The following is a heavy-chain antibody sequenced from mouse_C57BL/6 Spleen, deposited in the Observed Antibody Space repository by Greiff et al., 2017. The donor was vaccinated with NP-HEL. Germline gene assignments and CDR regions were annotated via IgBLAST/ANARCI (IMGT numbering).Heavy chain of an antibody. Sequence: VQLQQPGAELVRPGSSVKLSCKASGYTFTSYWMDWVKQRPGQGLEWIGNIYPSDSETHYNQKFKDKATLTVDKSSSTAYMQLSSLTSEDSAVYYCARGGGLPFDYWGQGTTLTVSS. J-gene: IGHJ2*01. CDR1: GYTFTSYW. CDR2: IYPSDSET. V-gene: IGHV1-61*01. CDR3: ARGGGLPFDY. D-gene: IGHD5-5*01.